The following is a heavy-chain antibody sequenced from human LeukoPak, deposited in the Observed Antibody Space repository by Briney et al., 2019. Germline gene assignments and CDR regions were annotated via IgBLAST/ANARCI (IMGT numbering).Heavy chain of an antibody. Sequence: GGSLRLSCAASGFTFSSYAMHWVRQAPGKGLEWVAVISYDGSNKYYADSVKGRFTISRDNSKNTLYLQMNSLRADDTAVYYCARDPGYSYGYVDYWGQGTLVTVSS. CDR2: ISYDGSNK. D-gene: IGHD5-18*01. V-gene: IGHV3-30-3*01. J-gene: IGHJ4*02. CDR3: ARDPGYSYGYVDY. CDR1: GFTFSSYA.